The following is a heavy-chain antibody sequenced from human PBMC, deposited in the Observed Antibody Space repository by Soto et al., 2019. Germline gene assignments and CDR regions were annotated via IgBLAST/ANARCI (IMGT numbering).Heavy chain of an antibody. J-gene: IGHJ4*02. CDR1: GVSLTSGNW. Sequence: PSETLSLTCAVSGVSLTSGNWWTWVRQSPQRGLEYIGEIFHDGTANYYPSFERRVAMSVDTSRNQFSLKLTSVTAADTAVYFCARLVYDTRLNYMYFDFWVPGTLVTVSS. CDR3: ARLVYDTRLNYMYFDF. D-gene: IGHD3-10*01. V-gene: IGHV4-4*02. CDR2: IFHDGTA.